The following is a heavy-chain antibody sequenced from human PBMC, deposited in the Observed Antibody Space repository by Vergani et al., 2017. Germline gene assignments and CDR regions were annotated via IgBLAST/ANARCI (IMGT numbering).Heavy chain of an antibody. CDR1: GFSLSTSGVG. V-gene: IGHV2-5*01. J-gene: IGHJ6*03. Sequence: QITLKESGPTLVKPTQTLTLTCTFSGFSLSTSGVGVGWIRQPPGKVLEWLALIYWNDDKRYSPSLKSRLTITKDTSKNQVVLTMTNMDPVDTATYYCAHSLXPSGYYYYHYYMDVWGKGTTLTVSS. CDR3: AHSLXPSGYYYYHYYMDV. CDR2: IYWNDDK. D-gene: IGHD3-22*01.